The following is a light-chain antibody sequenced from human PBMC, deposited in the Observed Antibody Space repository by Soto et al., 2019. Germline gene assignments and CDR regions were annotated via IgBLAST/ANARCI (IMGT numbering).Light chain of an antibody. V-gene: IGKV3-20*01. J-gene: IGKJ4*01. CDR1: KSVSSSY. Sequence: EIVLTQSPGTLSLSPGERATLSCRASKSVSSSYLDWYQQKPSQAPRLLIYGASGRATSIPARFSGSGSGTDFTLSICRLEAKDWAEDDYQQYCSSPFELTFVGGNKVVIK. CDR3: QQYCSSPFELT. CDR2: GAS.